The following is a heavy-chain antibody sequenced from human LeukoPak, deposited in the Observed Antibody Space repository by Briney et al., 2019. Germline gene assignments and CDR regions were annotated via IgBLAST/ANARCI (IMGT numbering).Heavy chain of an antibody. Sequence: ASVKVSCKVSGYTLTDLSMHWVRQAPGKGLEWMGGFDPEDGETIYAQKFQGRITLTRGTSTSTVYMELSSLRSEDTAIYYCARETPGAYSFDFWGQGALVTVSS. CDR1: GYTLTDLS. J-gene: IGHJ4*02. CDR3: ARETPGAYSFDF. CDR2: FDPEDGET. V-gene: IGHV1-24*01.